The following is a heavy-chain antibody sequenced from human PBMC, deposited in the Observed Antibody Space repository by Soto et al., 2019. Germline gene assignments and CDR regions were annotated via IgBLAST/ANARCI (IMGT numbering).Heavy chain of an antibody. CDR3: ARGGLGIAKGDYFDY. CDR2: IWYDGSNK. CDR1: GFTFSSYG. Sequence: VQLVESGGGVVQPGRSLRLSCAASGFTFSSYGMHWVRQAPGKGLEWVAVIWYDGSNKYYADSVKGRFTISRDNSKNTLYLQMNSLRAEDTAVYYCARGGLGIAKGDYFDYWGQGTLVTVSS. V-gene: IGHV3-33*01. J-gene: IGHJ4*02. D-gene: IGHD7-27*01.